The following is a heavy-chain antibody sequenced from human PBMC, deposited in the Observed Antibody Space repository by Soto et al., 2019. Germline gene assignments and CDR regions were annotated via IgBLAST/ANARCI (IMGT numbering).Heavy chain of an antibody. J-gene: IGHJ4*02. D-gene: IGHD1-26*01. CDR2: IVVGSGHT. Sequence: SVKVSCKASGFTFINSAIQWVRQARGQRLEWIGWIVVGSGHTNYAQKFQERLTISRDMSTSTAYMELSSLRLEDTAVYYCAAVQGGGATFHFWGQGTLVTVS. V-gene: IGHV1-58*02. CDR3: AAVQGGGATFHF. CDR1: GFTFINSA.